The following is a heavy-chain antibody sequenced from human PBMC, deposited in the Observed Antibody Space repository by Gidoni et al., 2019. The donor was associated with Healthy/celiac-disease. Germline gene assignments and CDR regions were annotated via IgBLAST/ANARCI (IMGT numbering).Heavy chain of an antibody. J-gene: IGHJ4*02. CDR3: AKDFYYDSSGDYTPFDY. D-gene: IGHD3-22*01. V-gene: IGHV3-23*01. Sequence: EVQLLESGGGLVQPGWSLRLSCAASGFTFSSYAMSWVRQAPGKGLEWVSAISGSGGSTYYADSVKGGFTISRDNSKNTLYLQRNSLRAEDTAVYYCAKDFYYDSSGDYTPFDYWGQGTLVTVSS. CDR2: ISGSGGST. CDR1: GFTFSSYA.